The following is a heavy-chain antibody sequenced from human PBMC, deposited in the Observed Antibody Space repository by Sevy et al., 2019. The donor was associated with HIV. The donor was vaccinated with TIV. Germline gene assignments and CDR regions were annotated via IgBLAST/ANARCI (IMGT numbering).Heavy chain of an antibody. CDR1: GFTFSSYN. CDR2: ISSSTSTI. J-gene: IGHJ6*03. V-gene: IGHV3-48*02. CDR3: ARNSYYYDSSGYYFHYMDV. Sequence: GGSLRLSCAASGFTFSSYNMNWVRQAPGKGLEWVSYISSSTSTIYYADSVKGRFTISRDNARNSLFLQMKSLRDEDTAFYYCARNSYYYDSSGYYFHYMDVWGKGTTVTVSS. D-gene: IGHD3-22*01.